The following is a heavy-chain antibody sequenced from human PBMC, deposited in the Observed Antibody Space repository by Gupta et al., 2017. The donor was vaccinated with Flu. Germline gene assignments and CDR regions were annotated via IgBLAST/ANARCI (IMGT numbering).Heavy chain of an antibody. J-gene: IGHJ4*02. Sequence: TFSNYGMHWVSQAPGQGLEWVAVMWEDDNVKHYVDSVKGRFTISRDHSKNTLYRQMNSLRVEDTAVYYCARGFPFRTTGYRQPVDYGGQGTLVTVSS. CDR3: ARGFPFRTTGYRQPVDY. CDR1: TFSNYG. D-gene: IGHD3-9*01. V-gene: IGHV3-33*01. CDR2: MWEDDNVK.